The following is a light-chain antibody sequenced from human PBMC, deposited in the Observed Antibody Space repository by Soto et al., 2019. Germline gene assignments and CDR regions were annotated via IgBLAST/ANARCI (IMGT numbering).Light chain of an antibody. V-gene: IGKV3-15*01. CDR3: YQYNNWPRT. Sequence: EVVLTQSPATLSVSPGQRATLSCRASQSIDSNLAWYQQKRGQTPRLLIYGASTRATDTPDRFSGSGSGTEFTLTIDSLESEDFAAYYCYQYNNWPRTFGQGTNVEIK. J-gene: IGKJ2*01. CDR1: QSIDSN. CDR2: GAS.